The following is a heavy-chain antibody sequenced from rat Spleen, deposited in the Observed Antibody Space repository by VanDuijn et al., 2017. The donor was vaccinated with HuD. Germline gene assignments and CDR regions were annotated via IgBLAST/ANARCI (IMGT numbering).Heavy chain of an antibody. CDR1: GFSLISYH. CDR2: IWTGGST. V-gene: IGHV2-43*01. D-gene: IGHD4-2*01. Sequence: QVQLKESGPGLVQPSQTLSLTCTVSGFSLISYHVSWVRQPPGKGLEWMGVIWTGGSTTYNSLLKSRLSITWDTSKRQVFLKKNSLQTEDTATYFCARDRTGPFDYWGQGVKVTVSS. J-gene: IGHJ2*01. CDR3: ARDRTGPFDY.